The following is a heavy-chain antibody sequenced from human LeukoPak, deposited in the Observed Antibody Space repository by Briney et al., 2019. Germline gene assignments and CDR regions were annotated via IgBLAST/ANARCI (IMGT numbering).Heavy chain of an antibody. CDR1: GYTLTDLS. V-gene: IGHV1-24*01. Sequence: ASVKLSCKVSGYTLTDLSVHWVRQAPGKGLEWMGGLDPEDGETIYAQKFQGRVTMTEDTSTDTAYMELSSLRSEDTAVYYCATSALAVAPFDYWGQGTLVTVSS. CDR2: LDPEDGET. CDR3: ATSALAVAPFDY. J-gene: IGHJ4*02. D-gene: IGHD6-19*01.